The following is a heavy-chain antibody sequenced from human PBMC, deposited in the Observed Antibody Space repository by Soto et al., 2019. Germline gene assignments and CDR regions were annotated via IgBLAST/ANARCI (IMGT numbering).Heavy chain of an antibody. CDR1: GGTFSSYA. CDR2: ISPIFGTA. V-gene: IGHV1-69*01. J-gene: IGHJ4*02. CDR3: ARPIMVGGVMLD. D-gene: IGHD3-16*01. Sequence: QVQLVQSGAEVKKPGSSVKVSCKASGGTFSSYAISWVRQAPGQGLEWMGGISPIFGTAHYAQKFQGRVTITADESTSTAYMKLRSMRSEDTAVYYCARPIMVGGVMLDWGQGTLVTVSS.